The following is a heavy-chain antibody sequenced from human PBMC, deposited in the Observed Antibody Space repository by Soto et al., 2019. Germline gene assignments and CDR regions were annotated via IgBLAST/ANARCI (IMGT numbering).Heavy chain of an antibody. D-gene: IGHD6-19*01. CDR2: ISSTSTYT. Sequence: LRLSCAASGFTFRSYAMNWVRQTQEKGLEWVSSISSTSTYTHYADSVKGRFTISRDNANNSLFLQMNGLRAEDTAIYYCARDLALAGNYWGQGALVTVSS. V-gene: IGHV3-21*01. CDR1: GFTFRSYA. J-gene: IGHJ4*02. CDR3: ARDLALAGNY.